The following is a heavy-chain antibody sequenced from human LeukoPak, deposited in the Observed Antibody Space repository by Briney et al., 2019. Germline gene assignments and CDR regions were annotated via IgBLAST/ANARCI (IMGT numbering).Heavy chain of an antibody. J-gene: IGHJ6*02. V-gene: IGHV3-48*03. CDR3: ARAPEWLPYYYYYGMDV. Sequence: GGSLRLSCAASGFTLSSYEMNWVRQAPGKGLEWVSYISSSGSTIYYADSVKGRFTISRDNAKNSLYLQMNSLRAEDTAVYYCARAPEWLPYYYYYGMDVWGQGTTVTVSS. CDR2: ISSSGSTI. D-gene: IGHD3-3*01. CDR1: GFTLSSYE.